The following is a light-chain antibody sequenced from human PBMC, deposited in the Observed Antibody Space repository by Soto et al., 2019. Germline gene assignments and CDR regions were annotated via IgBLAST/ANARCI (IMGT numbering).Light chain of an antibody. J-gene: IGLJ3*02. CDR1: SSDVGGYNY. CDR3: SSYTRSSTWV. V-gene: IGLV2-14*01. CDR2: EVA. Sequence: QSVLTQPDSVSGSPGQSITISCTGTSSDVGGYNYVSWYQQHPGKAPKLMIYEVADRPSGVSNRFSGSKSGNTASLTISGLQAEDEADYYCSSYTRSSTWVFGGGTKVTVL.